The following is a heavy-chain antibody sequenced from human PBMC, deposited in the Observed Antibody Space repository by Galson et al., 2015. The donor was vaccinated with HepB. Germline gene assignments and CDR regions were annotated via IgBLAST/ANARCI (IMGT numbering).Heavy chain of an antibody. CDR2: IYHSGST. Sequence: LSLTCAVSGGSISSSNWWSWVRQPPGKGLEWIGEIYHSGSTNYNPSLKSRVTISVDKSKNQFSLKLSSVTAADTAVYYCASGVTVDPRRMYYWGQGTLVTVSS. V-gene: IGHV4-4*02. J-gene: IGHJ4*02. D-gene: IGHD3-3*01. CDR3: ASGVTVDPRRMYY. CDR1: GGSISSSNW.